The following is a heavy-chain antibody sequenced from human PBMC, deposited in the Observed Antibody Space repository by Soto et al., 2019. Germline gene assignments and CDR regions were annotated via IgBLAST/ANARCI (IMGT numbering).Heavy chain of an antibody. CDR1: GFTFSSYS. CDR3: ARIDSENYTVIWYFQH. J-gene: IGHJ1*01. V-gene: IGHV3-48*01. D-gene: IGHD1-26*01. CDR2: ISSSSSTI. Sequence: EVQLVESGGGLVQPGGSLRLSCAASGFTFSSYSMNWVRQAPGKGLEWVSYISSSSSTIYYADSVKGRFTISRDNAKNSLYLQMNNLRAEDTAVYYCARIDSENYTVIWYFQHWGRGTLATVSS.